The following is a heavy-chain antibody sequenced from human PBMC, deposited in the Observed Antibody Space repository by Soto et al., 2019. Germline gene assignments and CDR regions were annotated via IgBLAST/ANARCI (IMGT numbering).Heavy chain of an antibody. CDR3: AREENCRGGTCYSEYFHH. Sequence: ASVKVSCKTSGYIFTAYSMHWVRQAPWQGLEWMGVVNPSGGSAHYAQSFEGRVTLTRDTSTSTFYMELSSLRSEDTAVYYCAREENCRGGTCYSEYFHHWGQGTLVTVSS. D-gene: IGHD2-15*01. V-gene: IGHV1-46*01. CDR2: VNPSGGSA. CDR1: GYIFTAYS. J-gene: IGHJ1*01.